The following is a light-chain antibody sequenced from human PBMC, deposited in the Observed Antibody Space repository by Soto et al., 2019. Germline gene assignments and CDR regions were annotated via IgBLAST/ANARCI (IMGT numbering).Light chain of an antibody. J-gene: IGKJ3*01. Sequence: AIRMTQSPSSFSASPGERVTITCRASQGVGSYLAWYQQKPGKAPKLLIYAASTLQSGVPSRFSGSGSGTVFLIIISFLQSEDFVSYCCQQNYSYPFTFGPGTKMDIK. CDR1: QGVGSY. CDR3: QQNYSYPFT. V-gene: IGKV1-8*01. CDR2: AAS.